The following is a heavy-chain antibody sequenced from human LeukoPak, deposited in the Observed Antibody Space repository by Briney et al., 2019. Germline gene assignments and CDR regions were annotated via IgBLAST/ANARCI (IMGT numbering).Heavy chain of an antibody. CDR2: IYTTGRT. V-gene: IGHV4-4*07. J-gene: IGHJ4*02. Sequence: SETLSLNCSVPGGSINSYWWSWIRQPAGKGLEFIGRIYTTGRTNYNPSLKSRVSMSVDTSQNKFSLELRSVTAADTAVYFCARAGYTISSYRFDYWGQGALVTVSS. CDR3: ARAGYTISSYRFDY. CDR1: GGSINSYW. D-gene: IGHD3-16*02.